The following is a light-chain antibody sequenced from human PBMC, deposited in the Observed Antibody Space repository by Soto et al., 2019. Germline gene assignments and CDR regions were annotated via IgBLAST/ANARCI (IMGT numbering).Light chain of an antibody. Sequence: EIVLTQSPGTLSLSPGERATLSCRASQSVSSNYLGWFQQKPGQAPRLLIFGASYRDTGIPDRFSGSGSGTDFTLTISRLEPEDFAMYYCQQYGSSPGTFGQGNKVEVK. CDR2: GAS. CDR3: QQYGSSPGT. J-gene: IGKJ1*01. V-gene: IGKV3-20*01. CDR1: QSVSSNY.